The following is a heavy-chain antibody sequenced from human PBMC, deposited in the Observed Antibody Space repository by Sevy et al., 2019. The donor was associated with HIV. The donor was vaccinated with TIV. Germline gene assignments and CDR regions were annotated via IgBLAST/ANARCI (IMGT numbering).Heavy chain of an antibody. J-gene: IGHJ4*02. CDR2: ISYDGSNK. CDR1: GFTFSSYA. CDR3: ARDSSSWFDY. D-gene: IGHD6-13*01. V-gene: IGHV3-30-3*01. Sequence: GGSLRLSCAASGFTFSSYAMHWVRQAPGKGLEWVAVISYDGSNKYYADSVKGRFTISRDNSKNTLYLQMNSLRAEDTAVYYCARDSSSWFDYWGQGTLVTVFS.